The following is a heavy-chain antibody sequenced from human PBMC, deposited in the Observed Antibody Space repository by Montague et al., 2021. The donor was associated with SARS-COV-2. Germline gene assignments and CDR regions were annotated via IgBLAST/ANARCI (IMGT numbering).Heavy chain of an antibody. V-gene: IGHV4-59*01. CDR3: ARIWYSSGYQGIYYFDY. CDR2: IDYGGST. D-gene: IGHD3-22*01. Sequence: ETLSLTCTVAGGSISSYCWGWIRQPPGKGLEWIGYIDYGGSTNYNPSXXSRVTISVDTSKNQFSLKLSSVTAAVTAVYYCARIWYSSGYQGIYYFDYWGQGTLVTVSS. CDR1: GGSISSYC. J-gene: IGHJ4*02.